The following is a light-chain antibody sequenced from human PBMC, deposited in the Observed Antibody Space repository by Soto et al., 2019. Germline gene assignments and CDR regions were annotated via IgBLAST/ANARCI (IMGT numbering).Light chain of an antibody. Sequence: QSVLAPPRSVSGSPGQSVTISCTGTSSDVGVYNYVSWYQQYPGKAPKLMIYDVSKRPSGVPDRFSGSRSGNTASLTISGLQAEDEADYYCCSYAGRYTYVFGGRTKVTVL. J-gene: IGLJ1*01. CDR3: CSYAGRYTYV. CDR2: DVS. V-gene: IGLV2-11*01. CDR1: SSDVGVYNY.